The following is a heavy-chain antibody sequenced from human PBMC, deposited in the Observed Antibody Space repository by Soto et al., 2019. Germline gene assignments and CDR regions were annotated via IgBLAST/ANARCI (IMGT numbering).Heavy chain of an antibody. Sequence: EVQLVESGGGLVKPGGSLRLSCAASGFSFSNGWMSWVRQAPGKGLEWVGRIKSKIHGRTTDYAAHVKGRFTISRDESKNTLYLRMHSLQTEDTAVYYCSTDEWEWGQGTLVTVSS. CDR1: GFSFSNGW. CDR2: IKSKIHGRTT. D-gene: IGHD1-26*01. J-gene: IGHJ4*02. V-gene: IGHV3-15*05. CDR3: STDEWE.